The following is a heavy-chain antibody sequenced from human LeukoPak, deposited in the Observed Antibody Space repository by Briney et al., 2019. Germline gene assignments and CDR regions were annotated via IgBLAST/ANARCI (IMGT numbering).Heavy chain of an antibody. J-gene: IGHJ4*02. Sequence: GESLRLSCAASGFSVSEYFIDWLRQAPGKGLEWVANIRQDGNDKYYVDSVKGRFNIHRDNAKNLLYLQMDSLRVEDTAVYYCARDLGFSSEDLWGQGTLVIVSS. D-gene: IGHD6-19*01. V-gene: IGHV3-7*01. CDR2: IRQDGNDK. CDR1: GFSVSEYF. CDR3: ARDLGFSSEDL.